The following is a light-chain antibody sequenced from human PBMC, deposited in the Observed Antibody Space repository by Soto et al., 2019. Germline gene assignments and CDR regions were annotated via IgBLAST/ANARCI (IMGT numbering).Light chain of an antibody. CDR1: SSDVGAHNY. CDR3: SSYAGGNNWV. Sequence: QSALTQPPSASGSPGQSLTISCTGTSSDVGAHNYVSWYQQNPGKAPKLMLYDVNKRPSGVPDRFSGSKSGNTASLTVSGLQAEDEAVYYCSSYAGGNNWVFGGGSKRTVL. V-gene: IGLV2-8*01. CDR2: DVN. J-gene: IGLJ3*02.